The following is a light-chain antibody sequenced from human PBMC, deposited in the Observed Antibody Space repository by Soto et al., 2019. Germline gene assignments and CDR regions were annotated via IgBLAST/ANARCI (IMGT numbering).Light chain of an antibody. CDR2: GAS. J-gene: IGKJ5*01. Sequence: EIVLTQSPGTLSVSPGERVTLSFRASQSISVNLAWYQQKPGQAPRLLIYGASTRATGVPARFSGGGSGTEFSLIISSLQSEDFAVYYCQQLNNWPPGITFGQGTRLEIK. CDR1: QSISVN. CDR3: QQLNNWPPGIT. V-gene: IGKV3-15*01.